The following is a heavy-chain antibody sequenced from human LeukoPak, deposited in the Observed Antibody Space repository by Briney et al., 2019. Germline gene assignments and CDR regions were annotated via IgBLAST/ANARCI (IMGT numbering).Heavy chain of an antibody. D-gene: IGHD6-19*01. Sequence: PSETLSLTCTVSGGSISSGGYYWSWIRQPPGKGLEWIGYIYHSGSTYYNPSLKSRVTISVDRSKNQFSLKLSSVTAADTAVYYCARGPPGWYGDYYFDYWGQGTLVTVSS. CDR1: GGSISSGGYY. CDR2: IYHSGST. CDR3: ARGPPGWYGDYYFDY. V-gene: IGHV4-30-2*01. J-gene: IGHJ4*02.